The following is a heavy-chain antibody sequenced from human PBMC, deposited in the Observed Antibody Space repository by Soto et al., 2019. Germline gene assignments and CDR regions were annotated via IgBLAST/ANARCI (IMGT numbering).Heavy chain of an antibody. Sequence: QVQLVESGGGLVKPGGSLRLSCAASGFTFSGYYMSWIRQAPGKGLECISYISSSGDRTKYADSVKGRFTISRDNAKKSLYLQMNSLRAEDTAVYYCVRETSYHLDNWGQGTLVTVSS. D-gene: IGHD2-2*01. V-gene: IGHV3-11*05. CDR1: GFTFSGYY. J-gene: IGHJ4*02. CDR3: VRETSYHLDN. CDR2: ISSSGDRT.